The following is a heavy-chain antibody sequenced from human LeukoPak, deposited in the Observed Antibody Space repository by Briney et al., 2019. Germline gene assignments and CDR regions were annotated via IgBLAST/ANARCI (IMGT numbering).Heavy chain of an antibody. V-gene: IGHV3-48*03. CDR1: GFSFRNYE. J-gene: IGHJ4*02. CDR3: ARDFGDLTFDY. CDR2: ISSSGSLI. Sequence: GGSLRLSCAASGFSFRNYEMNWVRQAPGKGLECVSYISSSGSLIYYADSVKGRFTISRDNAKNSLYLQMNSLRAEDTAVYYCARDFGDLTFDYWGQGTLVTVSS. D-gene: IGHD4-17*01.